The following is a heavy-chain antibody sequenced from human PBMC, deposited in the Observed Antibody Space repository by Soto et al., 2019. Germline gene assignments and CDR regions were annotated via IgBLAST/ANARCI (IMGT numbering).Heavy chain of an antibody. CDR2: IKQDGSEK. CDR1: GFTFSSYW. CDR3: ARDAFYYYGSGSYQGY. V-gene: IGHV3-7*01. J-gene: IGHJ4*02. Sequence: GGSLRLSCAASGFTFSSYWMSWVRQAPGKGLEWVANIKQDGSEKYYVDSVKGRFTISRDNAKNSLYLQMNSLRAEDTAVYYCARDAFYYYGSGSYQGYWGQGTLVTVSS. D-gene: IGHD3-10*01.